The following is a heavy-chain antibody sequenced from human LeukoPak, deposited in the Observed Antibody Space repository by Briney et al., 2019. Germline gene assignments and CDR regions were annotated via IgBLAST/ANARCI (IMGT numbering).Heavy chain of an antibody. V-gene: IGHV4-34*01. CDR2: INRSGST. J-gene: IGHJ4*02. CDR1: GGSFSGYY. CDR3: ARGGGIAAADPFDY. D-gene: IGHD6-13*01. Sequence: PSETLSLTCAVYGGSFSGYYWSWIRQPPGKGLEWIGEINRSGSTNYNPSLKSRVTISVDTSKNQFSLKLSSVTAADTAVYYCARGGGIAAADPFDYWGQGTLVTVSS.